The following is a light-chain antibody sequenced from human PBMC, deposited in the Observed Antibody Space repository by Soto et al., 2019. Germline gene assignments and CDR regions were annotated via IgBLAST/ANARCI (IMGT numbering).Light chain of an antibody. CDR1: QSVGSNY. CDR2: DAS. V-gene: IGKV3-20*01. J-gene: IGKJ1*01. Sequence: EIVLTQSPDTLSLSPGERATLSCRASQSVGSNYLAWYQQKPGQTPRLLIYDASTRATGIPDRFSGSGSGTDFTLSISRLEPDDFAVYYCQQYGSPPRTFGQGTKVDIK. CDR3: QQYGSPPRT.